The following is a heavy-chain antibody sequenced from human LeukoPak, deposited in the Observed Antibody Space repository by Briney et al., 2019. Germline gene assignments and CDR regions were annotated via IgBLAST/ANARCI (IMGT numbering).Heavy chain of an antibody. CDR3: LRRYSFGPCGMAV. V-gene: IGHV3-64D*06. CDR1: GFPFSSYA. D-gene: IGHD2-15*01. J-gene: IGHJ6*02. Sequence: PGFSLTLSCSASGFPFSSYAMHWVRQAPGKGLEYVSAISDSGGNTYYEDFVKGRIPISRRNSKNPLFPQMDSLNAEDPALYFRLRRYSFGPCGMAVWGQGTTVTVSS. CDR2: ISDSGGNT.